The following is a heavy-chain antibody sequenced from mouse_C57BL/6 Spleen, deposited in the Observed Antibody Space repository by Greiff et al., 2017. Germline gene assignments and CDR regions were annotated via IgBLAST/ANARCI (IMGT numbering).Heavy chain of an antibody. CDR1: GYTFTSYW. Sequence: QVQLQQSGAELVKPGASVKLSCKASGYTFTSYWMQWVKQRPGQGLEWIGEIDPSDSYTNYNQKFKGKATLTVDTSSSTAYMQLSSLTSEDSAVYYCARGGQLKNYWGQGTTRTVSS. CDR3: ARGGQLKNY. D-gene: IGHD3-2*02. J-gene: IGHJ2*01. CDR2: IDPSDSYT. V-gene: IGHV1-50*01.